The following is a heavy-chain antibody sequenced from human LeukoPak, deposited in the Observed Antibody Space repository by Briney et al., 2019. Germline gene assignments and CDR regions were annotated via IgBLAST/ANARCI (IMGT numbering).Heavy chain of an antibody. J-gene: IGHJ6*03. CDR1: GYTFTNYA. CDR2: INPANGYT. V-gene: IGHV1-3*01. D-gene: IGHD3-3*01. CDR3: ARDGYDFWSGPSYYYYMDV. Sequence: ASVKVSCKASGYTFTNYAMHWVRQAPGQTIEWLGWINPANGYTKYSQQFQDRVTVTSDTSASTAYMELSSLRSDDTAVYYCARDGYDFWSGPSYYYYMDVWGKGTTVTVSS.